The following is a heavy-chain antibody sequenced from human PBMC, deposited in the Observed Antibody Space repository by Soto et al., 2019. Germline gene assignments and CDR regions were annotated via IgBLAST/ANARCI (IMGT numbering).Heavy chain of an antibody. CDR3: ARIGGWYDIDF. Sequence: SETLSLTCSVSGGSVSSGSFHWSWIRQPPGKGLQFIGSIFYNGTANYSPSLKNRVSISIDTSQSQFFLQLISVAAADTAVYYCARIGGWYDIDFWGQGSLVTVSS. V-gene: IGHV4-61*01. CDR2: IFYNGTA. J-gene: IGHJ4*02. D-gene: IGHD6-19*01. CDR1: GGSVSSGSFH.